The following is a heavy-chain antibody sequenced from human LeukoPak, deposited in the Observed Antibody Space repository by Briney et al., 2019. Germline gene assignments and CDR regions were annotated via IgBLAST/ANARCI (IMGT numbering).Heavy chain of an antibody. CDR2: ISSSSSYI. V-gene: IGHV3-21*01. CDR3: ARDILLLYSLDYYYGMDV. J-gene: IGHJ6*02. CDR1: GFTFSSYS. Sequence: GGSLRLSCAASGFTFSSYSMNWVRQAPGKGLEWVSSISSSSSYIYYADSVKGRFTISRDNAKNSLYLQMNSLRAEDTAVYYCARDILLLYSLDYYYGMDVWGQGTTVTVSS. D-gene: IGHD2-15*01.